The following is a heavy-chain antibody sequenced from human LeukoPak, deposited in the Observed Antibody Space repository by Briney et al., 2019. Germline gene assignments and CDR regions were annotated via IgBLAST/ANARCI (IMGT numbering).Heavy chain of an antibody. J-gene: IGHJ3*02. CDR3: ARSGMATATDGAFDI. CDR2: ISSSSSYI. D-gene: IGHD5-24*01. CDR1: GFTFSSYS. Sequence: GGSLRLSCAASGFTFSSYSMNWVRQAPGKGLEWVSSISSSSSYIYYADSVKGRFTISRDNAKNSLYLQMNSLRAEDTAVYYCARSGMATATDGAFDIWGQGTTVTVSS. V-gene: IGHV3-21*01.